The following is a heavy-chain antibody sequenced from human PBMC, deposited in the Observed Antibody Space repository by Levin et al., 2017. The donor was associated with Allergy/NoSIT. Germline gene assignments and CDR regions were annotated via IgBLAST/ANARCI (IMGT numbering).Heavy chain of an antibody. CDR1: GFTFSSYS. J-gene: IGHJ4*02. Sequence: GGSLRLSCAASGFTFSSYSMNWVRQAPGKGLEWVSSISSSSIYIYYADSVKGRFTISRDNAKNSLYLQMNSLSAEDTAVYYCAREGLGWGAYEILAYFDSWGQGTLVTVSS. CDR3: AREGLGWGAYEILAYFDS. V-gene: IGHV3-21*01. D-gene: IGHD5-12*01. CDR2: ISSSSIYI.